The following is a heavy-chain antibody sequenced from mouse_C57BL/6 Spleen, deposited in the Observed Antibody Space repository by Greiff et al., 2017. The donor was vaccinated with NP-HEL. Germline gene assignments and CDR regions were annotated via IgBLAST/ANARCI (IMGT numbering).Heavy chain of an antibody. CDR2: ISDGGSYT. V-gene: IGHV5-4*01. Sequence: EVMLVESGGGLVKPGGSLKLSCAASGFTFSSYAMSWVRQTPEKRLEWVATISDGGSYTYYPDNVKGRFTISRDNAKNNLYLQMSHLKSEDTAMYYCARDLFITTVAFDYWGQGTTLTVSS. CDR1: GFTFSSYA. CDR3: ARDLFITTVAFDY. D-gene: IGHD1-1*01. J-gene: IGHJ2*01.